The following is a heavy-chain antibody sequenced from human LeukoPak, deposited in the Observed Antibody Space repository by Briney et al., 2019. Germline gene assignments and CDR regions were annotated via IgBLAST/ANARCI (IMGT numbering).Heavy chain of an antibody. CDR2: ISAYNGNT. Sequence: ASVKVSCKASGYTFTSYGISWVRQAPGQGLEWMGWISAYNGNTNYAQKLQGRVTMTTDTSTSTAYMELRSLRSDDTAVYYCARVIAAAGTGDYYYYYYMDVWGKGTTVTISS. CDR1: GYTFTSYG. V-gene: IGHV1-18*01. J-gene: IGHJ6*03. CDR3: ARVIAAAGTGDYYYYYYMDV. D-gene: IGHD6-13*01.